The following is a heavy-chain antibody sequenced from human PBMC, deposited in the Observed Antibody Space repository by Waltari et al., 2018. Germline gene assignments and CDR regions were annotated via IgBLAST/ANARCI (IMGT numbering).Heavy chain of an antibody. D-gene: IGHD3-16*01. Sequence: QVQLVQSGAEVKKPGASVKVSCKASGYTFTSYYMHWVRQAPGQGLEWMGIINPSGGSTIYAQKCQGRVTMTEDTSTDTAYMELSSLRSEDTAVYYCATVAGYFGGFDPWGQGTLVTVSS. J-gene: IGHJ5*02. CDR2: INPSGGST. CDR1: GYTFTSYY. CDR3: ATVAGYFGGFDP. V-gene: IGHV1-46*01.